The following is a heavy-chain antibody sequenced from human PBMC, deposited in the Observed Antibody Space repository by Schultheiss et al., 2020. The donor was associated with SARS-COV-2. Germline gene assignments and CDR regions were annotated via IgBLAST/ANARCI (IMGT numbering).Heavy chain of an antibody. CDR2: IKSKTDGGTA. CDR1: GFTVSSNY. CDR3: TTVETLYCTNGVCYPADY. Sequence: GGSLRLSCAASGFTVSSNYMSWVRQAPGKGLEWVGRIKSKTDGGTAEYAAPVKGRFTISRDDSKNTLYLQINSLKTEDTAVYYCTTVETLYCTNGVCYPADYWGQGTLVTVSS. J-gene: IGHJ4*02. D-gene: IGHD2-8*01. V-gene: IGHV3-15*01.